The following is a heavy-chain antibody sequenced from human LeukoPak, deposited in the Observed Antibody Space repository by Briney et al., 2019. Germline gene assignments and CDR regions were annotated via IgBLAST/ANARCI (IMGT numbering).Heavy chain of an antibody. Sequence: SVKVSCKASGFTFTSSAMQWVRQARGQRLEWIGWIVVGSGNTNYAQKLQERVTITRDMSTSTAYMELSSLRCEDTAVYYCAAQVLDYDYVWGPGYWGQGTLVTVSS. J-gene: IGHJ4*02. CDR3: AAQVLDYDYVWGPGY. CDR2: IVVGSGNT. CDR1: GFTFTSSA. V-gene: IGHV1-58*02. D-gene: IGHD3-16*01.